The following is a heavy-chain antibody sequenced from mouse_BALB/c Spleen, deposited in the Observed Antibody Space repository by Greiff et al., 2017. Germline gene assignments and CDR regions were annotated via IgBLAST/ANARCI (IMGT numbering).Heavy chain of an antibody. V-gene: IGHV14-3*02. CDR2: IDPANGNT. CDR1: GFNITDTY. Sequence: EVKLMESGAELVKPGASVKLSCTASGFNITDTYMHWVKQRPEQGLEWIGRIDPANGNTKYDPKFQGKATITADTSSNTAYLQLSSLTSEDTAVYCCARSFMITTWFAYWGQGTLVTVSA. J-gene: IGHJ3*01. CDR3: ARSFMITTWFAY. D-gene: IGHD2-4*01.